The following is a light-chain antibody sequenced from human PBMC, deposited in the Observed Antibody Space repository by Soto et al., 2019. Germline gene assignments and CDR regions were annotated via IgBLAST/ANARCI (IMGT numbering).Light chain of an antibody. Sequence: QSALTQPASVSGSPGQSITISCTGTSSDVGGYNYGSWYQQHPGKAPKLMIYEVSNRPSGVSNRFSGSKPGNTASLTISGLQAEDEADYYCSSYTRSSSLVFGTGTKLTVL. CDR1: SSDVGGYNY. V-gene: IGLV2-14*01. CDR3: SSYTRSSSLV. CDR2: EVS. J-gene: IGLJ1*01.